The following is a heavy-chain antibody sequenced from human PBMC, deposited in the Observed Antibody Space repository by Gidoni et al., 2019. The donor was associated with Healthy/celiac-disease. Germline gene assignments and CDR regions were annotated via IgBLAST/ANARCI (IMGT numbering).Heavy chain of an antibody. Sequence: QLQLPESGPGLVKPSETLSLTCTVSGGSISSSSYYWGWIRQPPGKGLEWIGSIYYSGSTYYNPSLKSRVTISVDTSKNQFSRKLSSVTAADTAVYYCARRGMATTIDYWGQGTLVTVSS. D-gene: IGHD5-12*01. V-gene: IGHV4-39*01. CDR1: GGSISSSSYY. J-gene: IGHJ4*02. CDR3: ARRGMATTIDY. CDR2: IYYSGST.